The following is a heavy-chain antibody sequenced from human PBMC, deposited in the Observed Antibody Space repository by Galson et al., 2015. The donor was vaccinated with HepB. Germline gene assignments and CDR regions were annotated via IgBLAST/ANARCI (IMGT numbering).Heavy chain of an antibody. J-gene: IGHJ4*02. Sequence: PALVKPTQTLSLTCTFSGFSLSPPGVGVAWIRQPPGKALEWLALIYWDDDKRYRPSLKSRLTITKDTSNNHVTLTMTNVDPVDTATYYCAHITPWRHNYFFDYWGQGTLVTVSS. V-gene: IGHV2-5*02. CDR2: IYWDDDK. CDR3: AHITPWRHNYFFDY. CDR1: GFSLSPPGVG. D-gene: IGHD1-1*01.